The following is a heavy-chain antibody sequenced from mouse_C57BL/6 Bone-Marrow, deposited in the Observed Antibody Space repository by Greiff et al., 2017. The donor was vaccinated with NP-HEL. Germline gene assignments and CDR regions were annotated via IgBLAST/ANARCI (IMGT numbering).Heavy chain of an antibody. D-gene: IGHD2-12*01. CDR2: IDPETGGT. CDR3: TRGGTTREYYDAMDY. CDR1: GYTFTDYE. Sequence: QVQLQQSGAELVRPGASVTLSCKASGYTFTDYEMHWVKQTPVHGLEWIGAIDPETGGTAYNQKFKGKALLTADNSSSTAYMELRSLTSGDSAVYYCTRGGTTREYYDAMDYWGQGTSATVSS. J-gene: IGHJ4*01. V-gene: IGHV1-15*01.